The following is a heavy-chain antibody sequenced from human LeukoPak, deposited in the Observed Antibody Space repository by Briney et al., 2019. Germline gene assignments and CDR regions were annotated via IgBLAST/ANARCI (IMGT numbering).Heavy chain of an antibody. CDR2: IYYSGST. CDR1: GGSLSSGDYY. CDR3: ATGYGSVPPLGYGMDV. J-gene: IGHJ6*04. V-gene: IGHV4-30-4*01. D-gene: IGHD3-10*01. Sequence: SETLSLTCTVSGGSLSSGDYYWSWIRQPPGKGLEWIGYIYYSGSTYYNPSLKSRVTISVDTSKNQFSLKLSSVTAADTAVYYCATGYGSVPPLGYGMDVWGKGTTVTVSS.